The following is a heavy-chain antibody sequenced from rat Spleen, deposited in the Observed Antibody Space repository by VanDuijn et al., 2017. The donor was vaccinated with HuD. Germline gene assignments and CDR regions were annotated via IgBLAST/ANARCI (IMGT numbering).Heavy chain of an antibody. CDR2: ITNSGGST. CDR3: ATAGTRVSRFAY. D-gene: IGHD1-4*01. J-gene: IGHJ3*01. CDR1: GFTFSNYG. V-gene: IGHV5-29*01. Sequence: EVQLVESGGDLVQPGRSLKLSCAASGFTFSNYGMAWVRQAPTKGLEWVASITNSGGSTYYRDSVKGRFTISRDNAKSTLYLQMDSLRSEDTATYYCATAGTRVSRFAYWGQGTLVTVSS.